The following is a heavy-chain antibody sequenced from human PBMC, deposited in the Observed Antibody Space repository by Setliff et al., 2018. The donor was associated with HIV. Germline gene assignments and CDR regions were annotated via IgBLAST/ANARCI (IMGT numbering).Heavy chain of an antibody. CDR1: GGSISSGSYY. V-gene: IGHV4-61*09. CDR3: ARSPRLRGGHNWFDP. D-gene: IGHD4-17*01. J-gene: IGHJ5*02. Sequence: SETLSLTCTVSGGSISSGSYYWSWIRQPAGKGLEWIGHIYTSGSTNYNPSLKSRVTISEDTSKHQFSLKLTSVTAADTAVYYCARSPRLRGGHNWFDPWGQGALVTVSS. CDR2: IYTSGST.